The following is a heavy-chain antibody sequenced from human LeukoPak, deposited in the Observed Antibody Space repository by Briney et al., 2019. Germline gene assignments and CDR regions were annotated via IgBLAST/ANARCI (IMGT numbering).Heavy chain of an antibody. CDR3: ARLLITVAGRYFDY. J-gene: IGHJ4*02. Sequence: SETLSLTCTVSGGSISSSTDYWGWIRQPPGKGLEWIGSIYYSGSTYYNPSLKSRVTISVDTSKNQFSLELTSVTAADTAVYYRARLLITVAGRYFDYWGQGTLVTVSS. V-gene: IGHV4-39*01. CDR2: IYYSGST. D-gene: IGHD6-19*01. CDR1: GGSISSSTDY.